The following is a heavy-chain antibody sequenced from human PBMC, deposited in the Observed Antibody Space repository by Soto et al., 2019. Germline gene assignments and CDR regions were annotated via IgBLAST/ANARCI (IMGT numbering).Heavy chain of an antibody. V-gene: IGHV4-30-2*01. Sequence: SETLSLTCTVSGGSISSGAYSWSWIRQPPGKGLEWIGYIYHSGSTYYIPSLRSRVTISMDRTKNQFSLHLNSVTAWDTAVYFCARVRYSTNWPGLFDYWGQGTLVTVSS. CDR2: IYHSGST. J-gene: IGHJ4*02. CDR1: GGSISSGAYS. D-gene: IGHD4-4*01. CDR3: ARVRYSTNWPGLFDY.